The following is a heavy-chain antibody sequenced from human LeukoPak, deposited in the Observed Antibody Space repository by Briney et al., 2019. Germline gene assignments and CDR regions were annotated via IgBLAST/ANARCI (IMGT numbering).Heavy chain of an antibody. CDR1: GFTFSSYA. CDR3: AKEKVLFAMEAWYFDL. J-gene: IGHJ2*01. Sequence: PGGSLRLSCAASGFTFSSYAMSWVRQAPGKGLEWVSGISGSGGSTYYADSVKGRFTISRDNSKNTLYLQMNSLRVEDTAVYYCAKEKVLFAMEAWYFDLWGRGTLVTVSS. D-gene: IGHD2-2*01. V-gene: IGHV3-23*01. CDR2: ISGSGGST.